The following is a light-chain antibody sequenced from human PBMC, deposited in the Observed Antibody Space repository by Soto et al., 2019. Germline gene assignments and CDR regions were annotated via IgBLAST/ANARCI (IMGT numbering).Light chain of an antibody. CDR3: GSYTTSNTRQIV. Sequence: QSALTQPPSASGSPGQSVAISCTGTSSDVGGYDYVSWYQQHPGKAPKLMIYDVSNRPSGVPNRFSGSKSGNTAPLTISGLQAEDEADYYCGSYTTSNTRQIVFGTGTKVTVL. CDR1: SSDVGGYDY. J-gene: IGLJ1*01. V-gene: IGLV2-8*01. CDR2: DVS.